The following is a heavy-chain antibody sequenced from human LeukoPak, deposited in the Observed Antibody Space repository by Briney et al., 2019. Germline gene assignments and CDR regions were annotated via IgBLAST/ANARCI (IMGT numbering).Heavy chain of an antibody. CDR2: ISYDGSNK. D-gene: IGHD3-3*01. CDR3: AKGYYDFGSGYYMPGGMDV. J-gene: IGHJ6*02. CDR1: GFTFSSYG. V-gene: IGHV3-30*18. Sequence: GRSLRVSCAASGFTFSSYGMHWVRQAPGKGPEWVALISYDGSNKYYADSVKGRFTIYRDNSKNTLYLQMNSLRAEDTAVYYCAKGYYDFGSGYYMPGGMDVWGQGTTVTVSS.